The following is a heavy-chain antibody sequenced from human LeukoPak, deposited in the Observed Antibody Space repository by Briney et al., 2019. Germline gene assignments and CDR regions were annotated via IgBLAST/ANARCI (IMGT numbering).Heavy chain of an antibody. CDR1: GGSISSYY. CDR2: IYYSGST. Sequence: SETLSLTCTVSGGSISSYYWSWIRQPPGKGLEWIGYIYYSGSTNYNPSLKSRVTISVDTSKNQFSLKLSSVTDADTAVYYCASYSYYYDSSGYFDYWGQGTLVTVSS. CDR3: ASYSYYYDSSGYFDY. J-gene: IGHJ4*02. V-gene: IGHV4-59*01. D-gene: IGHD3-22*01.